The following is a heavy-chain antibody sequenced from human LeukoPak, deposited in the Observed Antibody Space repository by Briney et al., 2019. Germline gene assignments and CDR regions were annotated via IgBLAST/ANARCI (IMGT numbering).Heavy chain of an antibody. Sequence: SETLSHTCTVSGGSISSSSYYWGWIRQPPGKGLEWIGSIYYSGSTYYNPSLKSRVTISVDTSKNQFSLKLSSVTAADTAVYYCARSYHDSSAYDPADYMDLWGKGTTVTVSS. D-gene: IGHD3-22*01. CDR1: GGSISSSSYY. V-gene: IGHV4-39*01. CDR3: ARSYHDSSAYDPADYMDL. CDR2: IYYSGST. J-gene: IGHJ6*03.